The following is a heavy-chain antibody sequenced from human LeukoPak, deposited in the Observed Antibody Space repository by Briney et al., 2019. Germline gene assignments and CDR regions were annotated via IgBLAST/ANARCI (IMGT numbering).Heavy chain of an antibody. D-gene: IGHD6-19*01. CDR2: INHSGST. CDR1: GGSISRYH. CDR3: AKYGGSGWVIDY. Sequence: PSETLSLTCTVSGGSISRYHWSWIRQPPGKGVEWIGEINHSGSTNYNPSLKSRVTISVDTSKNQFSLKLSSVTAADTAVYFCAKYGGSGWVIDYWGQGTLVTVSS. J-gene: IGHJ4*02. V-gene: IGHV4-34*01.